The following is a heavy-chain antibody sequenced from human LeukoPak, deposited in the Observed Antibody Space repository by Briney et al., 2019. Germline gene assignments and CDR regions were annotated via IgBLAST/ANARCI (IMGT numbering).Heavy chain of an antibody. CDR2: ISYDGSNK. Sequence: PGGSLRLSCAASGFTFSSYAMHWVRQAPGKGLEWVAVISYDGSNKYYADSVKGRFTISRDNSKNTLYLQMNSLRAEDTAVYYCARDRSYGDYPDYWGQGTLVTVSS. CDR1: GFTFSSYA. J-gene: IGHJ4*02. CDR3: ARDRSYGDYPDY. D-gene: IGHD4-17*01. V-gene: IGHV3-30-3*01.